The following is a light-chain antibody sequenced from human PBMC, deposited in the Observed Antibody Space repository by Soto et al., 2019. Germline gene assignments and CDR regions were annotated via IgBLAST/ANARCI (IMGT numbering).Light chain of an antibody. CDR1: TSEIGGYYF. Sequence: QSALTQPASVSGSPGQSITIYCPGTTSEIGGYYFVSWYQQHPGKAHKLMIYDVSNRPSGVSNRFSGFKSGNTASLTISGRQAEDEVDYYCSSYRSSNTPFVFGTGTQLTVL. J-gene: IGLJ7*01. CDR3: SSYRSSNTPFV. V-gene: IGLV2-14*01. CDR2: DVS.